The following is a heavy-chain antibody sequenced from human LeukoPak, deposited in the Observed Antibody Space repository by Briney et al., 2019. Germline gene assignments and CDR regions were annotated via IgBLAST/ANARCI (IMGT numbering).Heavy chain of an antibody. D-gene: IGHD3-9*01. J-gene: IGHJ5*02. CDR1: GFTFSSYA. CDR2: ISGSGGST. CDR3: ANHQLSFDWLPT. Sequence: GSLRLFCSASGFTFSSYALSWVRQAPGKGLEWVSAISGSGGSTYYADSVKGRFTISRDNSKNTLYLQMNSLRAEDTAVYYCANHQLSFDWLPTWGQGTLVTVSS. V-gene: IGHV3-23*01.